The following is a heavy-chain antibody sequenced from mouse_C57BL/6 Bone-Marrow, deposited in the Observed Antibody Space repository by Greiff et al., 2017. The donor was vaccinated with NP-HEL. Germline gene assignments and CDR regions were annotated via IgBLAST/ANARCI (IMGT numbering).Heavy chain of an antibody. Sequence: QVQLQQPGAELVRPGSSVKLSCKASGYTFTSYWMHWVKQRPIQGLEWIGNIDPSDSETHYNPKFKDKATLTVDKSSISAYMQLSSLTSEDSAVYYCARRDYGRRCFDYWGQGTTLTVSS. J-gene: IGHJ2*01. V-gene: IGHV1-52*01. D-gene: IGHD1-1*01. CDR3: ARRDYGRRCFDY. CDR1: GYTFTSYW. CDR2: IDPSDSET.